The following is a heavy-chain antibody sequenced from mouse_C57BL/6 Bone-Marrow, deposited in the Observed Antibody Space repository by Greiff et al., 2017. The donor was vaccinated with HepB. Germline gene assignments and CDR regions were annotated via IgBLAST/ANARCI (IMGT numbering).Heavy chain of an antibody. J-gene: IGHJ4*01. Sequence: EVQLQESGGGLVKPGGSLKLSCAASGFTFSDYGMHWVRQAPEKGLEWVAYISSGSSTIYYADTVKGRFTISRDNAKNTLFLQMTSLRSEDTAMYYCARHDGYYGGQGTSVTVSS. CDR3: ARHDGYY. CDR2: ISSGSSTI. CDR1: GFTFSDYG. D-gene: IGHD2-3*01. V-gene: IGHV5-17*01.